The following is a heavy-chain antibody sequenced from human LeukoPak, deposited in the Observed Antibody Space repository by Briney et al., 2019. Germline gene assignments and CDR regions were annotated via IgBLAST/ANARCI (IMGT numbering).Heavy chain of an antibody. J-gene: IGHJ6*03. D-gene: IGHD3-3*01. Sequence: ASVKVSCKASGYTFTCYYMHWVRQAPGQGLEYMGWIDTNTGNPSYAQAFTGRIVFSLDTSVSTAYLEIRSLKAEDSAVYYCARVLPITIFGVVSYYYYMDVWGKGTTVTVSS. CDR2: IDTNTGNP. CDR3: ARVLPITIFGVVSYYYYMDV. CDR1: GYTFTCYY. V-gene: IGHV7-4-1*02.